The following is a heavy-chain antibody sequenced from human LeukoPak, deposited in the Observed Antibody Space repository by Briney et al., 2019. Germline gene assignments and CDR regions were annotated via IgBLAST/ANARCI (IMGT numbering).Heavy chain of an antibody. J-gene: IGHJ3*02. V-gene: IGHV3-64D*09. CDR3: VKRGYTVAGPRPGPFDI. D-gene: IGHD6-19*01. CDR1: GFIFSSYA. CDR2: ISSNGDST. Sequence: GGSLRLSCSASGFIFSSYAMHWVRQAPGKGLEYVSAISSNGDSTYYADSVKGRFTISRDNSKNTLSLQMRSLRAEDTAVYYCVKRGYTVAGPRPGPFDIWGQGTMVTVSS.